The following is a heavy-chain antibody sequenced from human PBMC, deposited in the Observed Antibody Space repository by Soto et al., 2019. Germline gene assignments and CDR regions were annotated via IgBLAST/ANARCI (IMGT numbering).Heavy chain of an antibody. J-gene: IGHJ3*02. CDR2: ISAYNGNT. Sequence: ASVKVSCKASGYTFTSYGISWVRQAPGQGLEWMGWISAYNGNTNYAQKLQGRVTMTTDTSTSTAYMELRSLRSDDTAVYYCARDIVVVVAATRGAFDIWGQGTMVTV. D-gene: IGHD2-15*01. V-gene: IGHV1-18*04. CDR1: GYTFTSYG. CDR3: ARDIVVVVAATRGAFDI.